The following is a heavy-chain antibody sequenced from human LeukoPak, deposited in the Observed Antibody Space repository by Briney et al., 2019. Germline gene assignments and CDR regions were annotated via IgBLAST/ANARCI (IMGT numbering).Heavy chain of an antibody. J-gene: IGHJ6*02. CDR3: ARLVGATSYYYYYGMDV. CDR1: GYTFTSYY. Sequence: ASVKVSCKASGYTFTSYYMHWVRQAPGQGLEWMGIINPSGGSTSYAQKFQGRVTMTRDTSTSTAYMELSSLRSEDTAVYYCARLVGATSYYYYYGMDVWGQGTTVTVSS. V-gene: IGHV1-46*01. D-gene: IGHD1-26*01. CDR2: INPSGGST.